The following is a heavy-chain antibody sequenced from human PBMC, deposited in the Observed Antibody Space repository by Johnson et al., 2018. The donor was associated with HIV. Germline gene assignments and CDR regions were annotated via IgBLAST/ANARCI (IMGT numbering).Heavy chain of an antibody. CDR1: GFTVSSNY. D-gene: IGHD3-22*01. V-gene: IGHV3-30*18. J-gene: IGHJ3*02. CDR2: ISYDGSDK. Sequence: QVQLVESGGGLIQPGGSLRLSCAASGFTVSSNYMSWVRQAPAKGLEWVAVISYDGSDKYYADSVKGRFTISRDNSKNTLYLQMNSLRAEDTAVYYCAKDVHSSGLNDAFDIWGQGTMVTVSS. CDR3: AKDVHSSGLNDAFDI.